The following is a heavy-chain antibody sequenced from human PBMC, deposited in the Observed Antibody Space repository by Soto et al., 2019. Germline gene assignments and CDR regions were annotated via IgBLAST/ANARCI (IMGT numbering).Heavy chain of an antibody. Sequence: QVQLVQSGAEVKKPGSSVKVSCKASGGTFSSYAISWVRQAPGQGLEWMGGIIPIFGTANYAQKFQGRVTITADESTSTAYMELSRLRFEDTDVYYCARALDSSGYYLYYFDYWGQGTLVTVSS. CDR1: GGTFSSYA. CDR3: ARALDSSGYYLYYFDY. D-gene: IGHD3-22*01. J-gene: IGHJ4*02. V-gene: IGHV1-69*01. CDR2: IIPIFGTA.